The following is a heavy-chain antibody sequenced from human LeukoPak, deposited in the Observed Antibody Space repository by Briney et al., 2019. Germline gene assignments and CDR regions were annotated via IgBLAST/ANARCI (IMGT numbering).Heavy chain of an antibody. CDR3: AKRYCSGPNCYANFDY. J-gene: IGHJ4*02. Sequence: ASVKVSCKASGYTFTGYYMHWVRQAPGQGLEWMGRINPNSGDIKYAQKFQGRVTMTRDTSISTAYMELSRLTSDDTAVSYCAKRYCSGPNCYANFDYWGQGTLVTVSS. CDR1: GYTFTGYY. D-gene: IGHD2-2*01. V-gene: IGHV1-2*06. CDR2: INPNSGDI.